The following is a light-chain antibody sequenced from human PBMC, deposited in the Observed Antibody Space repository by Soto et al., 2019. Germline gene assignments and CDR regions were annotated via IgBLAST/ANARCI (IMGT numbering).Light chain of an antibody. CDR3: AARDGSLNNVL. Sequence: QSVLTQPPSASGTPGQRVTISCSGSGSSIGTNTVNWYRQLPGTAPKLLIYGDNQRPSGVPDRFSGSKSGTSASLAISGLQSEDEADYCCAARDGSLNNVLFGGGTQLTVL. V-gene: IGLV1-44*01. CDR1: GSSIGTNT. CDR2: GDN. J-gene: IGLJ2*01.